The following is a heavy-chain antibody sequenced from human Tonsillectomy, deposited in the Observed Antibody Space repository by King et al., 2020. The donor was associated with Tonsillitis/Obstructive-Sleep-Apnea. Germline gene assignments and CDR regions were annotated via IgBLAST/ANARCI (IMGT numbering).Heavy chain of an antibody. CDR1: GFTFDDYA. Sequence: VQLVESGGGLVQPGRSLRLSCAASGFTFDDYAMHWVRQAPGKGLEWVSGISWNSGSIGYADSVKGRFTISRDNAKNSLYLQMNSLRVEDTVLYYCAKDNQYDYYYMDVWGKGTTVTVSS. V-gene: IGHV3-9*01. CDR3: AKDNQYDYYYMDV. J-gene: IGHJ6*03. CDR2: ISWNSGSI.